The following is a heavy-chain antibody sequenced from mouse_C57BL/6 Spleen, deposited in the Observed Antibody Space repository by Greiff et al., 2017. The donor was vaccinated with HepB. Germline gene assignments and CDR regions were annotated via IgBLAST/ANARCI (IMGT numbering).Heavy chain of an antibody. CDR3: ARDLRYAMDY. CDR1: GFTFCSYA. Sequence: EVQGVESGGGLVKPGGSLKLSCAASGFTFCSYAMSWVRQTPEKRLEWVATISDGGSYTYYPDNVKGRFTISRDNAKNNLYLQMSHLKSEDTAMYYCARDLRYAMDYWGQGTSVTVSS. V-gene: IGHV5-4*01. CDR2: ISDGGSYT. D-gene: IGHD6-1*01. J-gene: IGHJ4*01.